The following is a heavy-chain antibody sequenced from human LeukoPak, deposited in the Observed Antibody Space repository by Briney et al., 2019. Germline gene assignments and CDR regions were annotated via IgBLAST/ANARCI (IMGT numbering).Heavy chain of an antibody. CDR1: GYSISSGYY. D-gene: IGHD3-9*01. Sequence: PSETLSLTCTVSGYSISSGYYWGWIRQPPGKGLEWIGYIYYSGSTNYNPSLKSRVTISVDTSKNQFSLKLSSVTAADTAVYYCARHADTAKYYDILTGLGYFDYWGQGTLVTVSS. CDR3: ARHADTAKYYDILTGLGYFDY. J-gene: IGHJ4*02. CDR2: IYYSGST. V-gene: IGHV4-38-2*02.